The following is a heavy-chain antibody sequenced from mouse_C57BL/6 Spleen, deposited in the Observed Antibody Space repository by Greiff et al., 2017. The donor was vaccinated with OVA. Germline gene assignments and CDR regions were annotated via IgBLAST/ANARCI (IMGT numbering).Heavy chain of an antibody. CDR3: ARDYDGYNYFDY. J-gene: IGHJ2*01. V-gene: IGHV1-69*01. Sequence: VQLQQSGAELVMPGASVKLSCKASGYTFTSYWMHWVKQRPGQGLEWIGEIDPSDSYTNYNQKFKGKSTLTVDKSSSTAYMQLSSLTSEDSAVYYCARDYDGYNYFDYWGQGTTLTVSS. CDR2: IDPSDSYT. D-gene: IGHD2-3*01. CDR1: GYTFTSYW.